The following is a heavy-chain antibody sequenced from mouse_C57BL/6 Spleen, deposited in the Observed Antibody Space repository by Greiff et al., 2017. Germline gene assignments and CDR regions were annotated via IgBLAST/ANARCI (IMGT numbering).Heavy chain of an antibody. V-gene: IGHV3-6*01. J-gene: IGHJ2*01. CDR1: GYSITSGYY. CDR3: ARMIDY. CDR2: ISYDGSN. Sequence: EVQRVESGPGLVKPSQSLSLTCSVTGYSITSGYYWNWIRQFPGNKLEWMGYISYDGSNNYNPSLKNRISITRDTSKNQFFLTLNSVTTEDTATYYCARMIDYWGQGTTLTVSS.